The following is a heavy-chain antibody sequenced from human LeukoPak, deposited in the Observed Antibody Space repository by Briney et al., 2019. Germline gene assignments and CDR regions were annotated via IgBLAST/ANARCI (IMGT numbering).Heavy chain of an antibody. J-gene: IGHJ3*02. CDR1: GFTFDDYA. V-gene: IGHV3-9*01. D-gene: IGHD1-26*01. CDR2: ISWNSGSI. Sequence: PGGSLRLSCAASGFTFDDYAMHWVRQAPGKGLEWVSGISWNSGSIGYADSVKGRFTISRDNAKNSLYLQMNSLRAEDTALYYCAKDILRWRELLDAFDIWGQGTMVTVSS. CDR3: AKDILRWRELLDAFDI.